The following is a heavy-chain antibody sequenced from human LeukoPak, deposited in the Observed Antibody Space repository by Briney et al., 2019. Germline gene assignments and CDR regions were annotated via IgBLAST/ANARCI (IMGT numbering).Heavy chain of an antibody. CDR3: ARALSPVLRFFYYFDH. Sequence: GASVKVSCKASGYTFTSYGISWVRQAPGQGLEWMGWISAYNGNTNYAQKLQGRVTMTTDTSTSTAYMELRSLRSDDTAVYYCARALSPVLRFFYYFDHWGQGTLVTVSS. V-gene: IGHV1-18*01. CDR2: ISAYNGNT. CDR1: GYTFTSYG. J-gene: IGHJ4*02. D-gene: IGHD3-3*01.